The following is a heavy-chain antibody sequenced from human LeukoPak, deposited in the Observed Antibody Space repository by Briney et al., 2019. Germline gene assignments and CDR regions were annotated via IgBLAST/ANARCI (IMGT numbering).Heavy chain of an antibody. J-gene: IGHJ5*02. CDR1: GGSFSGYY. D-gene: IGHD2-2*01. V-gene: IGHV4-34*01. CDR2: INHSGST. CDR3: ARGRGRIVVVPAGIRRFDP. Sequence: SETLSLTCAVYGGSFSGYYWSWIRQPPGKGLEWIGEINHSGSTNYNPSLKSRVTISVDTSKNQFFLKLSSVIAADTAVYYCARGRGRIVVVPAGIRRFDPWGQGTLVTVSS.